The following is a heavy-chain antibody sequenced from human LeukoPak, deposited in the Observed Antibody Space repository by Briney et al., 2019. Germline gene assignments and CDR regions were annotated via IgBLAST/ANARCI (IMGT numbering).Heavy chain of an antibody. D-gene: IGHD1-26*01. J-gene: IGHJ3*02. Sequence: GESLKISCQGSGYSFTDYWISWVRQMPGKGLEWMGIIYPGDSDTRYNPSFQGQVTISADKSISTAYLQWSSLKASDTAMYYCASPRVGATAFDIWGQGTLVTVSS. CDR3: ASPRVGATAFDI. V-gene: IGHV5-51*01. CDR2: IYPGDSDT. CDR1: GYSFTDYW.